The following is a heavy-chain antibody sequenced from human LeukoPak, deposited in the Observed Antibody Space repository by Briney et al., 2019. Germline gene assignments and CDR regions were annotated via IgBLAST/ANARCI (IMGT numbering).Heavy chain of an antibody. V-gene: IGHV3-23*01. D-gene: IGHD4-23*01. CDR2: IGGSGIST. CDR1: GFTFSTYA. Sequence: GGSLRLSCAASGFTFSTYAMSWVRQAPRKGLEWVSTIGGSGISTYYADSVKGRFTISRDTSKNTLFQQMDSLRAEDTAVYYCAKDGPTVVSPHDYWGQGTLVTVSS. CDR3: AKDGPTVVSPHDY. J-gene: IGHJ4*02.